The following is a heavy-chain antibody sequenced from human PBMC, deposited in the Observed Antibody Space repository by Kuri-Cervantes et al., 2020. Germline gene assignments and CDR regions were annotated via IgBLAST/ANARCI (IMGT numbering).Heavy chain of an antibody. V-gene: IGHV3-30-3*01. D-gene: IGHD5-24*01. Sequence: GESLKIFCATLGFTFSSYAMHWVRQAPGKGLEWVAVISYDGSNKYYADSVKGRFTISRDNAKNSLYLQMNSLRAEDTAVYYCARVLESWYLDYWGQGTLVTVSS. CDR1: GFTFSSYA. CDR3: ARVLESWYLDY. J-gene: IGHJ4*02. CDR2: ISYDGSNK.